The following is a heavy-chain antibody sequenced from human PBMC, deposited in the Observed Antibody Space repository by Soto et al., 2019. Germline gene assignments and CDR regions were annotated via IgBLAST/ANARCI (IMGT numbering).Heavy chain of an antibody. Sequence: ASVKVSYKASGYTFTSYAMHWVRQAPGQRLEWMGWINAGNGNTKYSQKFQGRVTITRDTSASTAYMELSSLRSEDTAVYYCARDPLSTVTQYYYYYYMDVWGKGTTVTVSS. V-gene: IGHV1-3*01. D-gene: IGHD4-17*01. CDR3: ARDPLSTVTQYYYYYYMDV. CDR2: INAGNGNT. J-gene: IGHJ6*03. CDR1: GYTFTSYA.